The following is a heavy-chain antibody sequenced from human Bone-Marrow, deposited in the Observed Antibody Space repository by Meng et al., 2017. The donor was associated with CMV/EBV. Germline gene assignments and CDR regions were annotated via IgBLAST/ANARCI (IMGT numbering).Heavy chain of an antibody. Sequence: GESLQISCAASGFTVSSNYMSWIRQAPGKGLEWVSVIYSGGTPYYADSVKGRFTISRDNSKNTLYLQMNSLRAEDTAVYYCARQSGGSCVDSWGQGTLVTVSS. CDR1: GFTVSSNY. V-gene: IGHV3-53*01. D-gene: IGHD2-15*01. J-gene: IGHJ4*02. CDR3: ARQSGGSCVDS. CDR2: IYSGGTP.